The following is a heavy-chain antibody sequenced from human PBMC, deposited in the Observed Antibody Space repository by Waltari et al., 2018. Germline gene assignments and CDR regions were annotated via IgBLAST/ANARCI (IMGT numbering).Heavy chain of an antibody. Sequence: EVQLVESGGGLVQPGGSLRLSCAASGFPFSSYSMNWVRQAPGKGLEWISYISTSSSPIYYADSVKGRFTISRDNAKNSLYLQMNSLRAEDTAVYYCARPYSSGYPYYFDYWGQGTLVTVSS. CDR1: GFPFSSYS. J-gene: IGHJ4*02. V-gene: IGHV3-48*04. CDR2: ISTSSSPI. CDR3: ARPYSSGYPYYFDY. D-gene: IGHD3-22*01.